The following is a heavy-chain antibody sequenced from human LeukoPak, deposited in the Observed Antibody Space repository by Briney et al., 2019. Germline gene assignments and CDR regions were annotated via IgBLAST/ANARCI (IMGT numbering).Heavy chain of an antibody. J-gene: IGHJ3*02. D-gene: IGHD6-19*01. CDR1: GFTFSSYG. CDR3: ALMLIAVAGTGDDAFDI. V-gene: IGHV3-30*03. Sequence: GGSLRLSCAAAGFTFSSYGMHWVRQAPGKGLEWVAVISYDGSNKYYADSVKGRFTTSRDNSKNTLYLQMNSLRAEDTAVYYCALMLIAVAGTGDDAFDIWGQGTMVTVPS. CDR2: ISYDGSNK.